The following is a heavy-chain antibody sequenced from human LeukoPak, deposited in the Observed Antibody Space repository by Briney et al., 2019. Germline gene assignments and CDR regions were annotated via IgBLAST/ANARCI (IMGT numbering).Heavy chain of an antibody. CDR1: GFTFVSYA. J-gene: IGHJ4*02. CDR3: AKALDTYGYMRFDY. Sequence: PGGSLRLSCATSGFTFVSYAMTWVRQAPGKGLEWVSAINGGGDTTYYADSVKGRFTVSRDRSTNTLFLQMSSLRAEDSGMYYCAKALDTYGYMRFDYWGQETLVTVSS. CDR2: INGGGDTT. V-gene: IGHV3-23*01. D-gene: IGHD5-24*01.